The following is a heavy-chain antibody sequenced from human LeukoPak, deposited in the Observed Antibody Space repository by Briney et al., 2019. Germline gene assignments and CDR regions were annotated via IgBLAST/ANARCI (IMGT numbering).Heavy chain of an antibody. D-gene: IGHD3-22*01. CDR3: ARADSSGYHPYFDY. CDR2: ISGNGGTT. V-gene: IGHV3-64*01. CDR1: GFTFSRYA. Sequence: GGSLRLSCAASGFTFSRYALHWVRQAPGKGLEYVSAISGNGGTTYYANSVKGRFTISRDNSKNTLYLQMGSLRAEDMGVYYCARADSSGYHPYFDYWGQGTLVTVSS. J-gene: IGHJ4*02.